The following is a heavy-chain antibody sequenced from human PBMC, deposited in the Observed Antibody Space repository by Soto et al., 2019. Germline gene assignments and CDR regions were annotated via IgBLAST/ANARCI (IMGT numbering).Heavy chain of an antibody. CDR1: AFTFRSYT. J-gene: IGHJ4*02. V-gene: IGHV3-30*04. CDR2: ISYDGSKT. CDR3: ARDRDSSYFPPPYYFDS. D-gene: IGHD4-4*01. Sequence: PGGSLRLSCAASAFTFRSYTMHWVRQAPGKGLEWVATISYDGSKTNYADSVRGRFTISSDTSKSTLFLQMDSLRPEDTVVYSCARDRDSSYFPPPYYFDSWGQGTLVTVSS.